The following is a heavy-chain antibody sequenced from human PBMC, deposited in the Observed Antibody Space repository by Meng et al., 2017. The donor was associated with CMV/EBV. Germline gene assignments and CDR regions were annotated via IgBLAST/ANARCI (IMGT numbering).Heavy chain of an antibody. D-gene: IGHD6-13*01. CDR2: IYYSGST. V-gene: IGHV4-39*07. Sequence: QLRLQESGPGLVKPSETLSLTCTVSGGSISSSSYDWGWIRQPPGKGLEWIGSIYYSGSTYYNPSLKSRVTISVDTSKNQFSLKLSSVTAADTAVYYCARGGIAAAGLHWGQGTLVTVSS. CDR3: ARGGIAAAGLH. CDR1: GGSISSSSYD. J-gene: IGHJ4*02.